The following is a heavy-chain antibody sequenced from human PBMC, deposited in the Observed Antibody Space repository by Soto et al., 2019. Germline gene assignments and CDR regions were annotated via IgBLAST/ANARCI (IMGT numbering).Heavy chain of an antibody. V-gene: IGHV4-4*02. CDR3: ARDRYCSGGSCSGDNWFDP. D-gene: IGHD2-15*01. CDR2: IYHSGST. CDR1: GGSISSSSW. J-gene: IGHJ5*02. Sequence: SETLSLTCAVSGGSISSSSWWSWFRQPPGKGLEWIGEIYHSGSTNYNPSLKSRVTISVDKSKNQFSLKLSSVTAADTAVYYCARDRYCSGGSCSGDNWFDPWGQGTLVTVSS.